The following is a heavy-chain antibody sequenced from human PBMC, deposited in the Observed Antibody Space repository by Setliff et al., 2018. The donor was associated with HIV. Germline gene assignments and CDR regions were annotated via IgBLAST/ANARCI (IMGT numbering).Heavy chain of an antibody. D-gene: IGHD3-16*01. CDR2: IHTSGST. J-gene: IGHJ5*02. CDR3: ARRTFGSGRIDP. CDR1: SDSISSGSYY. V-gene: IGHV4-61*09. Sequence: ASETLSLTCSVSSDSISSGSYYWSWVRLPAGKGLEWIGQIHTSGSTNYNPSLKSRLTISIDTSKNQLSLKLNSVTATDTAVYYCARRTFGSGRIDPWGQGTLVTVSS.